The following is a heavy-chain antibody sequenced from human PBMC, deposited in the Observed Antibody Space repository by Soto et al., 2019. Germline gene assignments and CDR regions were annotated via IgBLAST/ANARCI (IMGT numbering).Heavy chain of an antibody. CDR1: GLTFSSYG. CDR2: IWYDGSNK. CDR3: ARDSVVAAAGIDY. V-gene: IGHV3-33*01. Sequence: GGSLRLSCAASGLTFSSYGMHWVRQAPGKGLEWVAVIWYDGSNKYYADSVKGRFTISRDNSKNTLYLQMNSLRAEDTAVYYCARDSVVAAAGIDYWGQGTLVTVSS. D-gene: IGHD6-13*01. J-gene: IGHJ4*02.